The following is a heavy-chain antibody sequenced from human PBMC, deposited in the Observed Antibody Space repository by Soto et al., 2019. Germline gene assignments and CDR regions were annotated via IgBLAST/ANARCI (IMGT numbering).Heavy chain of an antibody. CDR2: VYYSGTT. D-gene: IGHD3-22*01. CDR3: VSLDDSSGNLLFDI. V-gene: IGHV4-31*03. Sequence: QVKLRESGPGLMKPSQTLSLTCTVSGGSISRGCYYWSWIRQRPGTGLEWIGDVYYSGTTYSNPSLRSRFTMSVDKTEKQFSLMLTSLTAAHTAMYFCVSLDDSSGNLLFDIWGQGILVSVSS. CDR1: GGSISRGCYY. J-gene: IGHJ4*02.